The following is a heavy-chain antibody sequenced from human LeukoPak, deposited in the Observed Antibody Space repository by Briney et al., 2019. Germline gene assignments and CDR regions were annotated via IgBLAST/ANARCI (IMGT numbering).Heavy chain of an antibody. CDR3: AKNGDRGAYCTGGTCYPYFYYYMDV. D-gene: IGHD2-15*01. V-gene: IGHV3-23*01. CDR1: RSTFSTYW. CDR2: ISSTGGTT. J-gene: IGHJ6*03. Sequence: GGSLRLSCAASRSTFSTYWMHWVRQAPGKGLEWVSSISSTGGTTYYADSVKGRFTISRDNSKNTLYLQMNSLRAEDTAIYYCAKNGDRGAYCTGGTCYPYFYYYMDVWGKGTTVTI.